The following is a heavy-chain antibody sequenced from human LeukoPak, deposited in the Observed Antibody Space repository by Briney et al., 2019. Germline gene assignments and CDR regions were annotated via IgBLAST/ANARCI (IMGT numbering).Heavy chain of an antibody. J-gene: IGHJ4*02. CDR3: AKGGSSQQLNFDY. CDR2: ISGSGGST. Sequence: GGSLRLSCAASGFTFNSHGMTWVRQAPGKGLEWVSAISGSGGSTYYADSVKGRFTISRDNSKNTLYLQMNSLRAEDTAVYYCAKGGSSQQLNFDYWGQGTLVTVSS. V-gene: IGHV3-23*01. CDR1: GFTFNSHG. D-gene: IGHD6-13*01.